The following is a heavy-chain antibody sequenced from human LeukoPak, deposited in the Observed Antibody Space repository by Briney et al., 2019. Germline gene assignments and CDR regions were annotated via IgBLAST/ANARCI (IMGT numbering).Heavy chain of an antibody. V-gene: IGHV1-2*02. D-gene: IGHD3-10*01. CDR3: ARDLSYYGSGSYYFDY. CDR1: GYTFTGYY. Sequence: GASVKVSCKASGYTFTGYYMHWMRQAPGQGPEWMGWINPNSGDTNYAQKFQGRVTMTRDTSSSTAYMELSRLRSDDTAVYYCARDLSYYGSGSYYFDYWGQGTLVTVSS. J-gene: IGHJ4*02. CDR2: INPNSGDT.